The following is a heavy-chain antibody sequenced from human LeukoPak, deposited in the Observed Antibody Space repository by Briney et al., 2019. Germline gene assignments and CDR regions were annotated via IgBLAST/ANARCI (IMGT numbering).Heavy chain of an antibody. CDR2: IYYSGST. CDR3: ARHRYCSSTSCYGDYCGGDCYPPPDY. D-gene: IGHD2-2*01. V-gene: IGHV4-59*01. J-gene: IGHJ4*02. CDR1: GVSISSYY. Sequence: SETLSLTCTVSGVSISSYYWSWIRQPPGKGLEWIGYIYYSGSTNYNPSLKSRVTISVDTSKNQFSLKLSSVTAADTAVYYCARHRYCSSTSCYGDYCGGDCYPPPDYWGQGTLVTVSS.